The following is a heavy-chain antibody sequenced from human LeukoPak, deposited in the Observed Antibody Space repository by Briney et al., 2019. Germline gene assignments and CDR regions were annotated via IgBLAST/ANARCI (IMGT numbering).Heavy chain of an antibody. Sequence: GGSLRLSCAASGFTFSSYAMHWVRQAPGKGLEWVAVISYDGSNKYYADSVKGRFTISRDNSKNTLYLQMNSLRAEDTAVYYCAKVFWGSGYSNTLFDYWGQGTLVTVSS. D-gene: IGHD3-3*01. CDR2: ISYDGSNK. J-gene: IGHJ4*02. V-gene: IGHV3-30-3*01. CDR3: AKVFWGSGYSNTLFDY. CDR1: GFTFSSYA.